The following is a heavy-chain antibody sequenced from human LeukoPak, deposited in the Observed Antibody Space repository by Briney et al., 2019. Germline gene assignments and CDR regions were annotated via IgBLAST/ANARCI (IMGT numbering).Heavy chain of an antibody. J-gene: IGHJ4*02. Sequence: GGSLRLSCTASGFTFGEYTMNWVRQAPGKGLEWVGLIRSKPYGGSTEYAASVEGRFTISRDNSKNTLYLQMNRLRAEDTAVYYCARDPHGDFWSGFDYWGQGTLVTVSS. CDR1: GFTFGEYT. V-gene: IGHV3-49*04. CDR2: IRSKPYGGST. CDR3: ARDPHGDFWSGFDY. D-gene: IGHD3-3*01.